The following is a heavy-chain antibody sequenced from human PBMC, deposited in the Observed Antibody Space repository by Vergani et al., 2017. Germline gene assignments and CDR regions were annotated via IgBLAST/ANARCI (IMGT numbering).Heavy chain of an antibody. CDR3: ARDMTMALYNWFDP. V-gene: IGHV3-30*03. CDR2: ISYDGSNK. J-gene: IGHJ5*02. Sequence: QVQLVESGGGVVQPGRSLRLSCAASGFTFSSYGMHWVRQAPGKGLEWVAVISYDGSNKYYVDSVKGRFTISRDNAKNSLYLQMNSLRAEDTAVYYCARDMTMALYNWFDPWGQGTLVTVSS. D-gene: IGHD4/OR15-4a*01. CDR1: GFTFSSYG.